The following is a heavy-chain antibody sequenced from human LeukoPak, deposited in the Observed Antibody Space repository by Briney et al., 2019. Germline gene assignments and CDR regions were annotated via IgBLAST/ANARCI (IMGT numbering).Heavy chain of an antibody. Sequence: GASVKVSCKTSGYTFTTYYIHWVRQAPGQGLEWMGWISAYNGNTNYAQKLQGRVTMTTDTSTSTAYMELRSLRSDDTAVYYCARDSGSYDRYFDYWGQGTLVTVSS. CDR3: ARDSGSYDRYFDY. V-gene: IGHV1-18*04. J-gene: IGHJ4*02. D-gene: IGHD1-26*01. CDR2: ISAYNGNT. CDR1: GYTFTTYY.